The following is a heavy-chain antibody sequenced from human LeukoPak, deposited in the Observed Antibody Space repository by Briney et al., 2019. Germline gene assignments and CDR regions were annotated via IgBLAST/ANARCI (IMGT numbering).Heavy chain of an antibody. D-gene: IGHD3-22*01. V-gene: IGHV4-39*01. CDR2: IYYSGST. Sequence: SETLSLTCTVSGGSISSSSYYWGWIRQPPGKGLEWNGSIYYSGSTYYNPSLKSRVTISVDTSKNQFSLKLSSVTAADTAVYYCARQLYYYDSSGYYYWFDPWGQGTLVTVSS. J-gene: IGHJ5*02. CDR1: GGSISSSSYY. CDR3: ARQLYYYDSSGYYYWFDP.